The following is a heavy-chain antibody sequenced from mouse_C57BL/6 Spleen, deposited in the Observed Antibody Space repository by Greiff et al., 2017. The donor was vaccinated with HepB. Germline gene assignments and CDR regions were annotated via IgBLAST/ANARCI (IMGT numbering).Heavy chain of an antibody. Sequence: EVQLQQSGAELVRPGASVKLSCTASGFNIKDDYMHWVKQRPEQGLEWIGWIDPENGDTEYASKFQGKATITADTSSNTAYLQLSSLTSEDTAVYYCTTSGVFYWGQGTTLTVSS. J-gene: IGHJ2*01. CDR3: TTSGVFY. CDR1: GFNIKDDY. CDR2: IDPENGDT. D-gene: IGHD3-1*01. V-gene: IGHV14-4*01.